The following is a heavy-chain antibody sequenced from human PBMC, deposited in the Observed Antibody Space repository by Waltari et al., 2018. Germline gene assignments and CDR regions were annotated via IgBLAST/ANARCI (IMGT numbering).Heavy chain of an antibody. J-gene: IGHJ4*02. V-gene: IGHV3-21*01. CDR2: ISSLSKYT. CDR1: GFPFSRDG. CDR3: ARDGISSTQSGYFDY. Sequence: EVRLVESGGGLVKPGGSLRLSCAAYGFPFSRDGMNWVRQAPGKGLEWVSSISSLSKYTYYADSVKGRFTISRDNAKNSLYLQMNSLRAEDTAVYFCARDGISSTQSGYFDYWGQGVLVTVSS. D-gene: IGHD6-13*01.